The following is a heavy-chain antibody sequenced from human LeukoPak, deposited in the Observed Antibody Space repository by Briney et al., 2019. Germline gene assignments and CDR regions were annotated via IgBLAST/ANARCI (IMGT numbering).Heavy chain of an antibody. J-gene: IGHJ4*02. CDR2: IVVGSGNT. V-gene: IGHV1-58*02. CDR1: GFTFTSSA. D-gene: IGHD6-19*01. CDR3: AADSCYSSGWYGVLTDY. Sequence: ASVKVSCKASGFTFTSSAMQWVRQARGQRLEWIGWIVVGSGNTNYAQKFQERVTITRDMSTSTAYLELSSLRSEDTAVYYCAADSCYSSGWYGVLTDYWGQGTLVTVSS.